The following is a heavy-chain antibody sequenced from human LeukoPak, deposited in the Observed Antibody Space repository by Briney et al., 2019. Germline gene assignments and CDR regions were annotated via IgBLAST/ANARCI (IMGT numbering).Heavy chain of an antibody. CDR3: ARSRDGYHHGLL. J-gene: IGHJ4*02. CDR2: IWYDEGGK. CDR1: GFRLSHSG. D-gene: IGHD5-24*01. V-gene: IGHV3-33*01. Sequence: TGGSLRLSCAASGFRLSHSGMHWVRQAPGKGLEWVAVIWYDEGGKIYADSVKGRFTISRDIFENTLYLQMNSLRAEDTGLYYCARSRDGYHHGLLWGRGTLVIVSS.